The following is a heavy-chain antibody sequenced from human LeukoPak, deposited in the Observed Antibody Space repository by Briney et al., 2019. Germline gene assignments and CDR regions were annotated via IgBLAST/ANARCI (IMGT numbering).Heavy chain of an antibody. CDR3: AREGLGEGATEYYYMDV. J-gene: IGHJ6*03. D-gene: IGHD1-26*01. V-gene: IGHV1-46*01. CDR2: INPSGGST. Sequence: ASVKVSCKASGGTFSSYAISWVRQAPGQGLEWMGIINPSGGSTSYAQKFQGRVTMTRDMSTSTVYMELSSLRSEDTAVYYCAREGLGEGATEYYYMDVWGKGTTVTVSS. CDR1: GGTFSSYA.